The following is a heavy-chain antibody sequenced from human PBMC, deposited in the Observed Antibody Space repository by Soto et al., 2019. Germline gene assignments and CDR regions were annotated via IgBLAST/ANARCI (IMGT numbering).Heavy chain of an antibody. CDR2: ISSSSYI. CDR3: ARDPSSFNWYFDL. J-gene: IGHJ2*01. CDR1: GFTFSSYS. V-gene: IGHV3-21*01. D-gene: IGHD2-15*01. Sequence: GGSLRLSCAASGFTFSSYSMNWVRQAPGKGLEWVSSISSSSYIYYADSVKGRFTISRDNAKNSLYLQMNSLRAEDTAVYYCARDPSSFNWYFDLWGRGTLVTVSS.